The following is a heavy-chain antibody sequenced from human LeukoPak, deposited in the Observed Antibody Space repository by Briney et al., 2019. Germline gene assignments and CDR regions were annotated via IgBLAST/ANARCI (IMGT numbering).Heavy chain of an antibody. CDR3: AKGGKYYDSSGYDY. Sequence: GGSLRLSCAASGFTFSSSGMSWVRQAPGKGLEWVSTISASGDNTYYADSVKGRFTISRDNSKKKLYLQMNSLRAEDTAVYYCAKGGKYYDSSGYDYWGQGTLVTVSS. V-gene: IGHV3-23*01. D-gene: IGHD3-22*01. J-gene: IGHJ4*02. CDR1: GFTFSSSG. CDR2: ISASGDNT.